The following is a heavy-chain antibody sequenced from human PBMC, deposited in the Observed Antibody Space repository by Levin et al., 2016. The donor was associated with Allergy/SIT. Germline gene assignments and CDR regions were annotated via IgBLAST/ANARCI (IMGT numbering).Heavy chain of an antibody. CDR3: ARVTITMIDYYGMDV. CDR2: ISAYNGNT. J-gene: IGHJ6*02. V-gene: IGHV1-18*04. D-gene: IGHD3-22*01. CDR1: GYTFTSYG. Sequence: ASVKVSCKASGYTFTSYGISWVRQAPGQGLEWMGWISAYNGNTNYAQKLQGRVTMTTDTSTSTAYMELRSLRSDDTAVYYCARVTITMIDYYGMDVWGQGTTVTVSS.